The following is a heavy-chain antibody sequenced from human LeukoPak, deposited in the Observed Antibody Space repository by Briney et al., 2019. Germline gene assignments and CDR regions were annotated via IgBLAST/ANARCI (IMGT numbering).Heavy chain of an antibody. V-gene: IGHV3-48*01. D-gene: IGHD5-18*01. CDR3: AREDRGYSYGPMDY. J-gene: IGHJ4*02. CDR2: ISSSSSTI. Sequence: GSLRLSCAASGFTFSSYSMNWVRQAPGKGLEWVSYISSSSSTIYYADSVKGRFAISRDNAKNSLYLQMNSLRAEDTAVYYCAREDRGYSYGPMDYWGQGTLVTVSS. CDR1: GFTFSSYS.